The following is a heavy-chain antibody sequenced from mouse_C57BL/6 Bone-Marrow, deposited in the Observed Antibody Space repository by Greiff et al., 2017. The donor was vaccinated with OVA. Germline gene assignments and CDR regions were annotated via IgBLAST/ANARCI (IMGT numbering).Heavy chain of an antibody. Sequence: VQLQESGAELARPGASVKLSCKASGYAFSSSWMNWVKQRPGKGLEWIGRIYPGDGDTNYNGKFKGKATLTADKSSSTAYMQLSSLTSEDSAVYFCARKATVVASYYFDYWGQGTTLTVSS. V-gene: IGHV1-82*01. D-gene: IGHD1-1*01. CDR2: IYPGDGDT. CDR1: GYAFSSSW. CDR3: ARKATVVASYYFDY. J-gene: IGHJ2*01.